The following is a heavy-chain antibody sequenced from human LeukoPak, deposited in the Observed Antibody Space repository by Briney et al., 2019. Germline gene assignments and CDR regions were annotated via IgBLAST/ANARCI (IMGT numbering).Heavy chain of an antibody. D-gene: IGHD7-27*01. J-gene: IGHJ3*02. CDR3: ARVNWDYAFDI. CDR1: GFTFSSYG. Sequence: GGSLRLSCAASGFTFSSYGIHWVRQAPGKGLEWVSVIYSGGSTYYADSVKGRFTLSRDNSKNTLYLQMNSLRAEDTAVYYCARVNWDYAFDIWGQGTMVTVSS. V-gene: IGHV3-66*01. CDR2: IYSGGST.